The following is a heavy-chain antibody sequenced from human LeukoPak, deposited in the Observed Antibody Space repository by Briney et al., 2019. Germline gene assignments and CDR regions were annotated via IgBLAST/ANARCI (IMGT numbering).Heavy chain of an antibody. Sequence: PGGSLGLSCAASGFTFSSFEMNWVRQAPGKGLEWLSNINSFGTTIYYADSVKGRFTISRDNAKDSLHLQMNSLRAEGTAVYYCVRDWGYCTGGSCYGYHYYGMDVWGQGTTVTVSS. V-gene: IGHV3-48*03. D-gene: IGHD2-15*01. CDR1: GFTFSSFE. CDR2: INSFGTTI. CDR3: VRDWGYCTGGSCYGYHYYGMDV. J-gene: IGHJ6*02.